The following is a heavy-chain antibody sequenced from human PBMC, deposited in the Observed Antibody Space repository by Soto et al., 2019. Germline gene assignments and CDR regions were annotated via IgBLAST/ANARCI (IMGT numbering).Heavy chain of an antibody. Sequence: QITLKESGPTLVKPTQTLTLSCTFSGFSLSTSGEAVGWIRQSPGKALEWLALIYWDDDKRYSPSLKTRLTINQDTSTNQMVLTMTNMDPVDTTTYYCAHKTCGNYGMDVWGQGTTVTVSS. CDR1: GFSLSTSGEA. CDR3: AHKTCGNYGMDV. J-gene: IGHJ6*02. D-gene: IGHD2-21*01. V-gene: IGHV2-5*02. CDR2: IYWDDDK.